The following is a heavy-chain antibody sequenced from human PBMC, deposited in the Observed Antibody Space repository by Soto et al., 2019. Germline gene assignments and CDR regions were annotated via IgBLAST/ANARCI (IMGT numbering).Heavy chain of an antibody. Sequence: QVQVQQSGPGLVKPSETLSLTCTVSSGPSKSHNWGWIRQPPGRGLEWIGCVYDTWSTSYNPSLKTXAXSSADTPTNRISLTLRFVTAADTAVYYCVRQGIGFLHGLVDVWGQGTTVIVSS. CDR1: SGPSKSHN. CDR2: VYDTWST. CDR3: VRQGIGFLHGLVDV. V-gene: IGHV4-59*08. D-gene: IGHD3-10*01. J-gene: IGHJ6*01.